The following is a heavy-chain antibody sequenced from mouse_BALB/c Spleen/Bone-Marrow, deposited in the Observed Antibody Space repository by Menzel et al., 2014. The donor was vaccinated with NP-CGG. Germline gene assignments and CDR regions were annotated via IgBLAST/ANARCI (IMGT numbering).Heavy chain of an antibody. CDR2: IHPSDSES. CDR1: GYSFXNYW. V-gene: IGHV1-61*01. J-gene: IGHJ2*01. D-gene: IGHD4-1*01. CDR3: ARGLGEIWGY. Sequence: QVQLQQSGAELVRPGTSVQLSCKASGYSFXNYWTNWVKQRPGQGLEWIGMIHPSDSESRLNQKFKDKATLTVDKSSTTAYMQLSSPTSEDSAVYYCARGLGEIWGYWGQGTTLTVSS.